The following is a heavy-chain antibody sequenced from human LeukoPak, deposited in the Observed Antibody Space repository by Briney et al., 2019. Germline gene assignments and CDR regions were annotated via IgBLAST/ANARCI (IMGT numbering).Heavy chain of an antibody. J-gene: IGHJ4*02. CDR3: AHREGYDSSGYHPYFDY. CDR1: GFSLSTSGVG. D-gene: IGHD3-22*01. Sequence: SSPTLVKPTQTLTLTCTFSGFSLSTSGVGVGWIRQPPGKALEWLALIYWNDDKRYSPSLKSRLTITKDTSKNQVVLTMTNMDPVDTATYYCAHREGYDSSGYHPYFDYWGQGTLVTVSS. CDR2: IYWNDDK. V-gene: IGHV2-5*01.